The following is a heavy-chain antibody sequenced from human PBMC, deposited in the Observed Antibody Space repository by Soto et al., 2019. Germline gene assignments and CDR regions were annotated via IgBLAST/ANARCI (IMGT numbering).Heavy chain of an antibody. CDR3: ARDSAEHIVVVTAIPFFGY. CDR1: GFTFSSYS. J-gene: IGHJ4*02. CDR2: ISSSSSYI. Sequence: PGGSLRLSCAASGFTFSSYSMNWVRQAPGKGLEWVSSISSSSSYIYYADSVKGRFTISRDNAKNPLYLQMNSLRAEDTAVYYCARDSAEHIVVVTAIPFFGYWGQGTLVTVSS. V-gene: IGHV3-21*01. D-gene: IGHD2-21*02.